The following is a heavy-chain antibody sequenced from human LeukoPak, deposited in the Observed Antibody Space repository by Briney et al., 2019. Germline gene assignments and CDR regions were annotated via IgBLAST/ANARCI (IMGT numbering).Heavy chain of an antibody. CDR1: GGSISSGDYY. CDR3: ARGDYYGDYLRAGWFDP. V-gene: IGHV4-30-4*01. D-gene: IGHD4-17*01. J-gene: IGHJ5*02. CDR2: IYYSGST. Sequence: SETLSLTCTVSGGSISSGDYYWSWIHQPPGKGLEWIGHIYYSGSTYYNPSLKSRVTISVDTSKNQFSLKLSSVTAADTAVYYCARGDYYGDYLRAGWFDPWGQGTLVTVSS.